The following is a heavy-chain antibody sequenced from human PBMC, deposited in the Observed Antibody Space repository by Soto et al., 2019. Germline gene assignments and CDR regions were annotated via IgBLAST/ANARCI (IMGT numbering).Heavy chain of an antibody. V-gene: IGHV1-69*06. CDR2: IIPIFGTA. CDR1: GGTFSSYA. D-gene: IGHD3-16*01. CDR3: AREGDLPSNYGFDY. Sequence: SVKVSCKASGGTFSSYAISWERQAPGQGLEWMGGIIPIFGTANYAQKFQGRVTITADKSTSTAYMELSSLRSEDTAVHYCAREGDLPSNYGFDYWGQGTLVTVSS. J-gene: IGHJ4*02.